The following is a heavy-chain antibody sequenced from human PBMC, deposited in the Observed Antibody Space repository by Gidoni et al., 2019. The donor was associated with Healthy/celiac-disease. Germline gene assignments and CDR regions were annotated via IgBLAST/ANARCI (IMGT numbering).Heavy chain of an antibody. D-gene: IGHD6-13*01. CDR1: GGSISSGSYY. Sequence: QVQLQESGPGLVQPSQTLSLTCTVSGGSISSGSYYWSWIRQPAGKGLEWIGRIYTSGSTNYNPSLKSRVTMSGDTSKNQFSLKLSSVTAADTAVYYCARVVPQQLVRLQSYYYYYYMDVGGKGTTVTVSS. J-gene: IGHJ6*03. V-gene: IGHV4-61*02. CDR3: ARVVPQQLVRLQSYYYYYYMDV. CDR2: IYTSGST.